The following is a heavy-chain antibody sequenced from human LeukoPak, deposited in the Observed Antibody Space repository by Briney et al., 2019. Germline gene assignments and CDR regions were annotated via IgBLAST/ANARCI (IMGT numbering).Heavy chain of an antibody. Sequence: SETLSLTCTVSGGSISSYYWSWIRQPAGKGLEWIGRIYTSGSTNYNPSLKSRVTMSVDTSKNQFSLKLSSVTAADTAVYYCARLYSGSINDAFDIWGQGTMVTVSS. CDR3: ARLYSGSINDAFDI. CDR2: IYTSGST. V-gene: IGHV4-4*07. D-gene: IGHD1-26*01. J-gene: IGHJ3*02. CDR1: GGSISSYY.